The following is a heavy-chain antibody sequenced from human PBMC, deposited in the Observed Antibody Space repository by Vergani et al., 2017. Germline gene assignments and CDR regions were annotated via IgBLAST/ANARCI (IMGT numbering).Heavy chain of an antibody. CDR1: GYTFTGYY. J-gene: IGHJ5*02. D-gene: IGHD5/OR15-5a*01. V-gene: IGHV3-30*18. Sequence: QVQLVQSGAEVKKPGASVKVSCKASGYTFTGYYMHWVRQAPGKGLEWVAVISYDGSNKYYADSVKGRFTISRDNSKNTLYLQMNSLRAEDTAVYYCAKESTAWGQGTLVTVSS. CDR3: AKESTA. CDR2: ISYDGSNK.